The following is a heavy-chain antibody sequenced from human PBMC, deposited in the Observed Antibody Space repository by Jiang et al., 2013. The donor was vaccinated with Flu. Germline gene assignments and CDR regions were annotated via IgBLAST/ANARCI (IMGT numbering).Heavy chain of an antibody. J-gene: IGHJ3*02. CDR1: GFTVSSNY. D-gene: IGHD3-10*01. CDR3: ARPTSGGSLAFDI. Sequence: PGGSLRLSCAASGFTVSSNYMSWVRQAPGKGLEWVSVIYSGGSTYYADSVKGRFTISRDNSKNTLYLQMNSLRAEDTAVYYCARPTSGGSLAFDIWGQGTMVTVSS. CDR2: IYSGGST. V-gene: IGHV3-66*04.